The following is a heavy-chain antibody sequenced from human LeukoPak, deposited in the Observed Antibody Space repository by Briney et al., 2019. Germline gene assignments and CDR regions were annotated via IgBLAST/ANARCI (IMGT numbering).Heavy chain of an antibody. Sequence: GGSLRLSCAASGFTPSSNYMTWVRQAPGKGLGWVSVIYSGGTTYYADSLKGRFTIPRDSSNDTPSFSMKSLGLEDTAVYFCATDANRGASDYYYLMDVWGPGTPVTVSS. CDR2: IYSGGTT. CDR1: GFTPSSNY. V-gene: IGHV3-66*01. J-gene: IGHJ6*01. D-gene: IGHD1-26*01. CDR3: ATDANRGASDYYYLMDV.